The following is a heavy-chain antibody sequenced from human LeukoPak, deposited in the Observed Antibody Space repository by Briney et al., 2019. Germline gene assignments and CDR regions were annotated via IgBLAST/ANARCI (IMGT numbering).Heavy chain of an antibody. Sequence: SETLSLTCTVSGGSISSSSYYWGWIRQPPGKGLEWIGSIYYSGSTYYNPSLKSRVTISVDTSKNQFSLKLSSVTAADTAVYYCARNGRGTGWFDPWGQGTLVTVSS. CDR1: GGSISSSSYY. J-gene: IGHJ5*02. CDR3: ARNGRGTGWFDP. CDR2: IYYSGST. D-gene: IGHD3-16*01. V-gene: IGHV4-39*07.